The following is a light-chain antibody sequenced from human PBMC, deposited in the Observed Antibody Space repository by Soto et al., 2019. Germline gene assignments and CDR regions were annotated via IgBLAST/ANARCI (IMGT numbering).Light chain of an antibody. Sequence: QSVLTQPASVSGSPGQSITVSCTGTSSDVGAYDYVSWYQHHPGKAPKLIIYEVTNRPSGVSNRFSGSKSGNTASLTISGLQAEDEADHYCNSYTRSTKYVFGTGTKVTVL. J-gene: IGLJ1*01. CDR2: EVT. V-gene: IGLV2-14*01. CDR1: SSDVGAYDY. CDR3: NSYTRSTKYV.